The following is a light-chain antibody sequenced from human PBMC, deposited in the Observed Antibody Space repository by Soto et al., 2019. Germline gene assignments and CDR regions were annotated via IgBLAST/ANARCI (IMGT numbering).Light chain of an antibody. V-gene: IGKV3-20*01. CDR1: QSVSSSS. CDR3: QQYGRSHLT. J-gene: IGKJ1*01. CDR2: ATS. Sequence: EIVLTQSPDTLSLSPGERATLSCRASQSVSSSSVAWYQQKPGQAPRLLIYATSYRANDTPVRFSAGGAGTDFSLTISSLEPEDSAVYYCQQYGRSHLTFGQGTKVDIK.